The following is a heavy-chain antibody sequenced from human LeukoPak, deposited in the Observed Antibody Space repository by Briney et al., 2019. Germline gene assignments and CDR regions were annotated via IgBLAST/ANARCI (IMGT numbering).Heavy chain of an antibody. CDR1: GFTFSSYA. D-gene: IGHD3-22*01. CDR3: AKSAYNYDSSGNYYAPFDY. CDR2: ISGSGGST. Sequence: GGSLRLSCAASGFTFSSYAMSWVRQDPGKGLEWVSAISGSGGSTYYADSVKGPFTISRDTSKNTLYLQMNSLRAEDTAVYYCAKSAYNYDSSGNYYAPFDYWGQGTLVTVSS. V-gene: IGHV3-23*01. J-gene: IGHJ4*02.